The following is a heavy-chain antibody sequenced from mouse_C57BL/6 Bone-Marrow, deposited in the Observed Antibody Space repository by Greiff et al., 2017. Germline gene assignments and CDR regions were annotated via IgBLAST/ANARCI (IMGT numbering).Heavy chain of an antibody. J-gene: IGHJ4*01. CDR3: AYDYDGAMDY. D-gene: IGHD2-4*01. CDR2: IHPNSGST. Sequence: VQLQQSGAELVKPGASVKLSCKASGYTFTSYWMHGVKQRPGQGLEWIGMIHPNSGSTNYNEKFKSKATLTVDKSSSTAYMQLSSLTSEDSAVYYCAYDYDGAMDYWGQGTSVTVSS. CDR1: GYTFTSYW. V-gene: IGHV1-64*01.